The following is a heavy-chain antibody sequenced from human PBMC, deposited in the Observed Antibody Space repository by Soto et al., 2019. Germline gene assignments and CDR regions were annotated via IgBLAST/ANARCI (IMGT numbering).Heavy chain of an antibody. Sequence: EVQLVESGGGLVQPGGSRRLSCAASGFTFSSYSMNWVRQAPGKGLEWVSYISSSSSTIYYADSVKGRFTISRDNAKNSLYLQMNSLRDEDTAVYYCAREAGTWHLPLNWFDPWGQGTLVTVSS. CDR1: GFTFSSYS. CDR2: ISSSSSTI. CDR3: AREAGTWHLPLNWFDP. J-gene: IGHJ5*02. D-gene: IGHD6-19*01. V-gene: IGHV3-48*02.